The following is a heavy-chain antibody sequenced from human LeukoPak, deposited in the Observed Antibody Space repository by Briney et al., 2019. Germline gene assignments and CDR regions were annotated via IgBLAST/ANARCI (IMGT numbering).Heavy chain of an antibody. Sequence: GGSLRLSCTVSGFTVSSDSMSWVRQAPGKGLEWVSFIYSGGSTHYSDSVKGRFTISRDNSKNTLYLQMKSLRAEDTAVYYCAKGGGYEAQYYYYYLDVWGKGTTVTISS. D-gene: IGHD5-12*01. CDR2: IYSGGST. V-gene: IGHV3-53*05. CDR3: AKGGGYEAQYYYYYLDV. J-gene: IGHJ6*03. CDR1: GFTVSSDS.